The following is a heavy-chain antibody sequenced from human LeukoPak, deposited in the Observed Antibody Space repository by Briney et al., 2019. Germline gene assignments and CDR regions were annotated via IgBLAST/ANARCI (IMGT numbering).Heavy chain of an antibody. CDR3: ARDRGGPGYTYGQPLDY. CDR2: IYHSGST. J-gene: IGHJ4*02. Sequence: SETLSLTCTVSGGSISSGGYYWSWIRQPPGKGLEWIGYIYHSGSTYYNPSLKSRVTISVDRSKNQFSLKLSSVTAADTAVYYCARDRGGPGYTYGQPLDYWGQGTLVTVSS. CDR1: GGSISSGGYY. V-gene: IGHV4-30-2*01. D-gene: IGHD5-18*01.